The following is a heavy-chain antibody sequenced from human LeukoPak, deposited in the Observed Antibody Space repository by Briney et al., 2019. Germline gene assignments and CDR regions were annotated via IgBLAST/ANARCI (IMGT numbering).Heavy chain of an antibody. CDR2: ISYDGSNE. V-gene: IGHV3-30*04. CDR1: GFTFSSYV. Sequence: GRSLRLSCAASGFTFSSYVMHWVRQAPGKGLEWVAIISYDGSNEYYADSVKGRFTISRDNSKNTLYLQMNSLRAEDTAVYYCAGRPSIAVAGTSRDFDYWGQGTLVTVSS. CDR3: AGRPSIAVAGTSRDFDY. J-gene: IGHJ4*02. D-gene: IGHD6-19*01.